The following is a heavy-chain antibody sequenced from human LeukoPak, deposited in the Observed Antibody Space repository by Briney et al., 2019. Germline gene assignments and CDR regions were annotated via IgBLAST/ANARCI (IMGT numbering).Heavy chain of an antibody. CDR2: IYYSGST. Sequence: SETLSLTCTVSGGSISSGDYYWGWICQPPGKELEWIGSIYYSGSTYYNPSLKSRVTISVDTSKNQFSLKLSSVTAADTAVFYCASGHSYYYMDVWGNGTTVTVSS. J-gene: IGHJ6*03. V-gene: IGHV4-39*01. CDR1: GGSISSGDYY. CDR3: ASGHSYYYMDV.